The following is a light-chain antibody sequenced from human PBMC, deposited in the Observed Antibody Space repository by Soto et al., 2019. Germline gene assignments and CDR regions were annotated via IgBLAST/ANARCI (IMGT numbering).Light chain of an antibody. CDR2: EVS. CDR1: SSDVGGYNY. Sequence: QSALTQPASVSGSPGQSIIISCTGTSSDVGGYNYVSWYQQHPGKAPKLMIYEVSNRPSGVSDRFSGSKSGNTASQTISGLQAEDEADYYCSSYTSSSTGVFGGGTKLTVL. CDR3: SSYTSSSTGV. V-gene: IGLV2-14*01. J-gene: IGLJ3*02.